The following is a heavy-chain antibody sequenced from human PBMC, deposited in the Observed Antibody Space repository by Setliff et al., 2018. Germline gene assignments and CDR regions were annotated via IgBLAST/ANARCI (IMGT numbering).Heavy chain of an antibody. V-gene: IGHV1-18*01. CDR1: GYTFTSYG. Sequence: ASVKVSCKASGYTFTSYGIIWVRQAPGQGLEWMGWISAYNGNTNYAQKLKGRVTMTTDTSTSTAYMELRSLRSDDTAVYYCARGSSSGYYFDYWGQGTLVTVSS. CDR3: ARGSSSGYYFDY. CDR2: ISAYNGNT. D-gene: IGHD6-6*01. J-gene: IGHJ4*02.